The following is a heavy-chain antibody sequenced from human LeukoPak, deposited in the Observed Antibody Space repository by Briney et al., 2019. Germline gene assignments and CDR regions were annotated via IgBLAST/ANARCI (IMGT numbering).Heavy chain of an antibody. V-gene: IGHV5-51*01. CDR1: GYSFNSYW. J-gene: IGHJ1*01. Sequence: GESLKIPCKGSGYSFNSYWGAWVRQMPGKGLEWMGIIFPADSDTRYSPSFQGQVTISVDKSINTAYLQWSSLKASDTAMYYCARHRYFQIWGQGTLVTVSS. CDR3: ARHRYFQI. CDR2: IFPADSDT.